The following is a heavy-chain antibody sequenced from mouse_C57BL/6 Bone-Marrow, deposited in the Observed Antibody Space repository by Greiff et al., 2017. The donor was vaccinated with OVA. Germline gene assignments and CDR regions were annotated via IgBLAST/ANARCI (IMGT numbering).Heavy chain of an antibody. CDR1: GFTFSDYY. CDR2: ISNGGGST. J-gene: IGHJ4*01. CDR3: ARLGSSPYYYAMDY. D-gene: IGHD1-1*01. Sequence: EVKLMESGGGLVQPGGSLKLSCAASGFTFSDYYMYWVRQTPEKRLEWVAYISNGGGSTYYPDTVKGRFTISRDNAKNTLYLQMSRLKSEDTAMYYCARLGSSPYYYAMDYWGQGTSVTVSS. V-gene: IGHV5-12*01.